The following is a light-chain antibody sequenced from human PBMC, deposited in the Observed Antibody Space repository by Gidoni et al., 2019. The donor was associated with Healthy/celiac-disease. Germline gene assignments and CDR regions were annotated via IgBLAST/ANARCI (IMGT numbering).Light chain of an antibody. CDR1: QSLLHSNGYNY. Sequence: DIVITQSPLSLPVPPGEPSSISCRSSQSLLHSNGYNYLDWYLQKPGQSPQLLIYLGSNRDSGVPDRLSGSGSGTDFTLKISRVEAEDVGVYYCMQALQTPRGEFTFXPXTKVDIK. CDR3: MQALQTPRGEFT. CDR2: LGS. V-gene: IGKV2-28*01. J-gene: IGKJ3*01.